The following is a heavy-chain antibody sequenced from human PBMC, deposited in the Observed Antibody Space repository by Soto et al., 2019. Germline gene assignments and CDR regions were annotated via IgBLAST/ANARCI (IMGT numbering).Heavy chain of an antibody. Sequence: HAKLMKSGRAVKRPGASVKVSCKCSDHTFRYYGINLVLKTPGQGLALLGWISGYNAKTRDAPKFQDRFTMTEDTTTTTAYLEIRTLTSDDSVTYFCAATGGNDFGMDGWGQWHTVSV. J-gene: IGHJ6*02. D-gene: IGHD2-8*02. CDR1: DHTFRYYG. CDR3: AATGGNDFGMDG. V-gene: IGHV1-18*01. CDR2: ISGYNAKT.